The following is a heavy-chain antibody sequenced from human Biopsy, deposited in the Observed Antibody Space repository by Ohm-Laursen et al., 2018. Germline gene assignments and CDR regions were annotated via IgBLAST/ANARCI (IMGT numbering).Heavy chain of an antibody. CDR1: GGPSSNYA. CDR2: IVPILGHL. CDR3: AADADGYYTEFDY. J-gene: IGHJ4*02. D-gene: IGHD3-3*01. Sequence: ASSVKVSCNASGGPSSNYAFSWVRQAPGQGLEWVGRIVPILGHLNYAQRFQGRVSITADKSTTYVYMELNRLTSGDTAVYYCAADADGYYTEFDYWGPGTLVTVSS. V-gene: IGHV1-69*04.